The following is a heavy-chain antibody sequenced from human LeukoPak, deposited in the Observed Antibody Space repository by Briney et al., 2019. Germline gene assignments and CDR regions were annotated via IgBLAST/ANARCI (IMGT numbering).Heavy chain of an antibody. J-gene: IGHJ1*01. Sequence: GGSLRLSCEGSGFTFSNYWMSWVRQAPGKGLEWAANIKTDGSEKYYVDSVKGRFTISRDNAKNSLYLQMNSLRAEDTAVYYCATYSSLNAREFQYWGQGTLVTVSS. CDR3: ATYSSLNAREFQY. CDR2: IKTDGSEK. D-gene: IGHD3-22*01. V-gene: IGHV3-7*01. CDR1: GFTFSNYW.